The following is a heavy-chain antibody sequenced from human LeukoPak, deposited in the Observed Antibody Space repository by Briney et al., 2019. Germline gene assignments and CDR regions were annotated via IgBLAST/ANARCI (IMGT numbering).Heavy chain of an antibody. J-gene: IGHJ4*02. V-gene: IGHV3-53*01. D-gene: IGHD6-19*01. CDR3: ARVEPSVAGRTNYFDY. Sequence: GGSLRLSCAASGFTVSSNYMSWVRQAPGKELECFSVIYTGGSTYYPDSVKGRFTISRDNSKNTLYLHMNSLRADDTAVYYCARVEPSVAGRTNYFDYWGQGTLVTVSS. CDR1: GFTVSSNY. CDR2: IYTGGST.